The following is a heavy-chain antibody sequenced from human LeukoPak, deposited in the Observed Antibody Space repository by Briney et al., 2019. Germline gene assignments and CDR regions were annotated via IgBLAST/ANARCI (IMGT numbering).Heavy chain of an antibody. CDR2: IHTSGST. V-gene: IGHV4-4*07. D-gene: IGHD3-3*01. Sequence: SETLSLTCSVSGGSISSYYWNWIRQPAGKGLEWIGRIHTSGSTNSNPSLKSRVTMSLDTSKNQISLKLSSVTAADTAVYYCARWSGDYSFDYWGREPWSPSPQ. CDR3: ARWSGDYSFDY. CDR1: GGSISSYY. J-gene: IGHJ4*02.